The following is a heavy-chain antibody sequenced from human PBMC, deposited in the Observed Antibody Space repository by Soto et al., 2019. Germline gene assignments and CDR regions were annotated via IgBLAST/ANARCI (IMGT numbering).Heavy chain of an antibody. CDR3: AREVGAYCGGDCYPDY. Sequence: QVQLVQSGAEVKKPGASVKVSCKASGYTFTSYAMHWVRQAPGQRLEWMGWINAGNGNTKYSQKFQGRVTITRDTSASTAYMERRSLRSEDTAVYYCAREVGAYCGGDCYPDYWGQGTLVTGSS. CDR1: GYTFTSYA. V-gene: IGHV1-3*01. D-gene: IGHD2-21*02. CDR2: INAGNGNT. J-gene: IGHJ4*02.